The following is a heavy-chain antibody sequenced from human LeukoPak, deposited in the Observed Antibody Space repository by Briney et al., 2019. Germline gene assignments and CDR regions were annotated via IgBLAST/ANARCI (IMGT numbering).Heavy chain of an antibody. CDR2: ISSGGST. CDR1: GFTFNNYA. D-gene: IGHD6-19*01. J-gene: IGHJ4*02. Sequence: GGSLRLSCAASGFTFNNYAMSWVRQAPGKGLEWDSSISSGGSTYYADSVKGRFTISRDNSKNTLYLQMNSLRAEDTAVYYCAKGMRYSSGWYYFDYWGQGTLVTVSS. V-gene: IGHV3-23*01. CDR3: AKGMRYSSGWYYFDY.